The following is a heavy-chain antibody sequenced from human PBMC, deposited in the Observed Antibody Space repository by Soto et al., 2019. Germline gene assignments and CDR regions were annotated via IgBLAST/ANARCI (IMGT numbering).Heavy chain of an antibody. D-gene: IGHD2-2*01. V-gene: IGHV3-11*01. Sequence: PGGSLRLSCAASGFTFSDYYMSWIRQAPGKGLEWVSYISSSGSTIYYADSAKGRFTISRDNAKNSLYLQMNSLRAEDTAVYYCARVNVGYCSSTSCRYYYGMDVWGQGTTVTVSS. CDR1: GFTFSDYY. CDR3: ARVNVGYCSSTSCRYYYGMDV. CDR2: ISSSGSTI. J-gene: IGHJ6*02.